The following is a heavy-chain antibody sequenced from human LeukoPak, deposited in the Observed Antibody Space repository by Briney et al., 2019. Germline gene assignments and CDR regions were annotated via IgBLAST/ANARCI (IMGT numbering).Heavy chain of an antibody. CDR2: IYYSGST. CDR3: ARVDCRSTSCDDAFDF. J-gene: IGHJ3*01. Sequence: SETLSLTCSVSGGSISKYYWSWIRQPPGRGLEWIGYIYYSGSTNYNPSLKSRVTISVDTSKNQFSLRLTSVTAADTAVYYCARVDCRSTSCDDAFDFWGQGTMVTVSS. CDR1: GGSISKYY. V-gene: IGHV4-59*01. D-gene: IGHD2-2*01.